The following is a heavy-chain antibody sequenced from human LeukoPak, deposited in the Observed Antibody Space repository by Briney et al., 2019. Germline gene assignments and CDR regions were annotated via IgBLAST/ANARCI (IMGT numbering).Heavy chain of an antibody. D-gene: IGHD5-18*01. Sequence: PGGSLRLSCAASGFTFSSYEMNWVRQAPGKGLEWVSYISSSGTTKYYADSVKGRFTISRDTSKNTVYLQMNSLRPEETAVYYCARDGEYSYGYGFDYWGQGTLVTVSS. CDR1: GFTFSSYE. CDR2: ISSSGTTK. CDR3: ARDGEYSYGYGFDY. J-gene: IGHJ4*02. V-gene: IGHV3-48*03.